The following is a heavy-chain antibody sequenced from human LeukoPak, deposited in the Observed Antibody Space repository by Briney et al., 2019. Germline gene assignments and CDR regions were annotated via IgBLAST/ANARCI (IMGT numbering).Heavy chain of an antibody. CDR1: GGSISSGDYC. D-gene: IGHD3-10*01. V-gene: IGHV4-30-4*08. CDR2: IYYSGST. Sequence: SATLSLTGTVSGGSISSGDYCWRWIREPPGKGLGLIGPIYYSGSTDYNPSLKRRVTVSVDTSKNQFSLKLSSVTAADTAVYYCARDPVDYYGSGSYYHSPRGYGGQGTLVTVSA. CDR3: ARDPVDYYGSGSYYHSPRGY. J-gene: IGHJ4*02.